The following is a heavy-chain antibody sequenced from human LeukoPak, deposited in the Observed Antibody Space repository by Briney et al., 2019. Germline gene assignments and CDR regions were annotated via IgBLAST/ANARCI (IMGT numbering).Heavy chain of an antibody. D-gene: IGHD2-8*01. CDR1: GFTVSSCE. V-gene: IGHV3-48*03. Sequence: GGSLRLSCAASGFTVSSCEMKWVRQAPGKGLEWVSYISSSGNTIYYADSVKGRFTISRDNAKNSLYLQMNSLRAEDTAVYYCARDPGRNGHFDYWGQGTLVTVSS. CDR3: ARDPGRNGHFDY. CDR2: ISSSGNTI. J-gene: IGHJ4*02.